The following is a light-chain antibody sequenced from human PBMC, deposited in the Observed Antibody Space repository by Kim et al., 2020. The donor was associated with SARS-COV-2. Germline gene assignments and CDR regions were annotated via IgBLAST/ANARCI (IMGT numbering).Light chain of an antibody. J-gene: IGLJ1*01. CDR2: QDT. Sequence: VSPGQTASITCSGDKLGNKYTGWYQQKPGRSPVLVIYQDTKRPSGIPERFSGSNTGNTATLTISGTQAMDEADYYCQAWDSSTPYVFGTGTKVTV. CDR3: QAWDSSTPYV. CDR1: KLGNKY. V-gene: IGLV3-1*01.